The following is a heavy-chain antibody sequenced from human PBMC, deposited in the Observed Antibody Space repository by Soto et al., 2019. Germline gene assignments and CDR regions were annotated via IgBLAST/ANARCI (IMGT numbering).Heavy chain of an antibody. D-gene: IGHD1-7*01. V-gene: IGHV4-34*01. CDR3: ARGGFLTETNWFAP. J-gene: IGHJ5*02. CDR1: GGSFSGYY. CDR2: INHSGST. Sequence: SETLSLTCAVYGGSFSGYYWSWIRQPPGKGLEWIGEINHSGSTNYNPSLKSRVTISVDTSKNQFSLKLSSVTAADTVVFYCARGGFLTETNWFAPGGQGTLVTVSS.